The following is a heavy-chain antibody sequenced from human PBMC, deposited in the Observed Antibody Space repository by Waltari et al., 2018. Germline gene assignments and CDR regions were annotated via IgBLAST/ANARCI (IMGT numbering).Heavy chain of an antibody. CDR3: ARDIGFCSGNNCFSVL. CDR2: IRVGGHTI. Sequence: EGQLVESGGTLVQPGGSLRLSCADSGFTFSSYEMNWVRQAPGKGLEWISYIRVGGHTIDYADSVKGRFTISRDNAENSLFLQMDSLRVDDTAIYYCARDIGFCSGNNCFSVLWGQGTLVTVSS. CDR1: GFTFSSYE. D-gene: IGHD2-15*01. J-gene: IGHJ4*02. V-gene: IGHV3-48*03.